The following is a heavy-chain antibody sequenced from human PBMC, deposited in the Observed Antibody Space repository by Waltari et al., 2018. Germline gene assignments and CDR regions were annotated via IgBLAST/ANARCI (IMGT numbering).Heavy chain of an antibody. Sequence: QVQLVQSGAEVKKPGASVKVSCKTSGYTFTGYYMYWVRQAPGQGLEGMGGINPYSGGTAYAQKCQGRVTLTRDTSISTAYMELNRLISDDSAMYYCATAPDAFQIINWGQGTLVTVSS. V-gene: IGHV1-2*02. CDR3: ATAPDAFQIIN. J-gene: IGHJ4*02. CDR2: INPYSGGT. CDR1: GYTFTGYY. D-gene: IGHD2-2*01.